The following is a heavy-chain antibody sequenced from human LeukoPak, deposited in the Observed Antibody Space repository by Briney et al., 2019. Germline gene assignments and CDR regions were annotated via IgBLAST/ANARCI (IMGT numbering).Heavy chain of an antibody. CDR1: GFTVTNYA. D-gene: IGHD3-9*01. CDR2: FSGRDDST. J-gene: IGHJ4*02. CDR3: AKWGDYDILTGYYDPDY. V-gene: IGHV3-23*01. Sequence: GGSLRLSCAASGFTVTNYAMYWVRQAPGKGREWVSAFSGRDDSTYYADSVKGLFTISRDTSKNTLFLQMNSLRAEDTAVYYCAKWGDYDILTGYYDPDYWGQGTLVTVSS.